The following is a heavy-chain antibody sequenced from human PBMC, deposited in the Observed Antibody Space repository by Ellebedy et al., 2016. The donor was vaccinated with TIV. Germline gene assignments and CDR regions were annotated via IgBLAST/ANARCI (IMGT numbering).Heavy chain of an antibody. Sequence: ASVKVSCXASGYTFTGYYMHWVRQAPGQGLEWMGWINPNSGGTNYAQKFQGRVTMTRDTSISTAYMELSRLRSDDTAVYYCARARFGWFGELLTLDYWGQGTLVTVSS. CDR3: ARARFGWFGELLTLDY. CDR2: INPNSGGT. CDR1: GYTFTGYY. J-gene: IGHJ4*02. D-gene: IGHD3-10*01. V-gene: IGHV1-2*02.